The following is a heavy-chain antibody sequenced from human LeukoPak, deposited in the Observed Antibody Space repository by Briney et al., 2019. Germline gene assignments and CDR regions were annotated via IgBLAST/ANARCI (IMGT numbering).Heavy chain of an antibody. CDR2: ISGSGGST. Sequence: PGGSLRLSCAASGFTFSVYTMNWVRQAPGKGREGVAAISGSGGSTYYADSVKGRFTISRDNSKNTLYLQMNSLRAEDTAVYYCAKEMKYYDFWSGYYCIDYWGQGTLVTVSS. CDR1: GFTFSVYT. J-gene: IGHJ4*02. D-gene: IGHD3-3*01. CDR3: AKEMKYYDFWSGYYCIDY. V-gene: IGHV3-23*01.